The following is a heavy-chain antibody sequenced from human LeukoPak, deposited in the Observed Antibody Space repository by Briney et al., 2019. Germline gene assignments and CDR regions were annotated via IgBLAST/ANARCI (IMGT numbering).Heavy chain of an antibody. CDR2: ISFDGSNK. Sequence: GGSLRLSCAASGFTFSSYAMHWVRQAPGKGLEWVAVISFDGSNKFYADSVKGRFIISRDNSKNTLYLQMNSLRAEDTTVYYCARDGGEAREAFDIWGQGTMVTVSS. J-gene: IGHJ3*02. CDR3: ARDGGEAREAFDI. V-gene: IGHV3-30-3*01. CDR1: GFTFSSYA. D-gene: IGHD2-21*01.